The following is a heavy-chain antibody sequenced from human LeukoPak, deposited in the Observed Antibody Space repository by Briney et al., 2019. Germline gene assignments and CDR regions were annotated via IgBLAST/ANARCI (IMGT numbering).Heavy chain of an antibody. CDR3: ARGPTYYDFWSGYRPDAFDI. CDR2: MNPNSGNT. V-gene: IGHV1-8*01. CDR1: GYTFTSYD. Sequence: ASVKVSCKASGYTFTSYDINWVRQATGQGLEWMGWMNPNSGNTGYAQKFQGRVTMTRNTSISTAYMELSSLRSEDTAVYYCARGPTYYDFWSGYRPDAFDIWGQGTMVTVSS. D-gene: IGHD3-3*01. J-gene: IGHJ3*02.